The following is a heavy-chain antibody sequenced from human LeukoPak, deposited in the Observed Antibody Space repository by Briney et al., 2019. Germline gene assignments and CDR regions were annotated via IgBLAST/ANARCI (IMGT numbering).Heavy chain of an antibody. Sequence: GASVRVSCKASGYTFTGYYMHWVRQAPGQGLEWMGWINPNSGGTNYAQKFQGRVTMTRDTSISTAYMELSRLRSDDTAVYYCARGGYCSSTSCYIGYYFDYWGQGTLVTVSS. V-gene: IGHV1-2*02. CDR2: INPNSGGT. CDR3: ARGGYCSSTSCYIGYYFDY. D-gene: IGHD2-2*02. CDR1: GYTFTGYY. J-gene: IGHJ4*02.